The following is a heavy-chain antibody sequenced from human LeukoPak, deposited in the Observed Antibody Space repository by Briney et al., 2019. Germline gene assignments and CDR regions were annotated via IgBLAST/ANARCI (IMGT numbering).Heavy chain of an antibody. CDR3: ARDQDIVVVPAAILDY. J-gene: IGHJ4*02. V-gene: IGHV3-30-3*01. D-gene: IGHD2-2*01. Sequence: PGGSLRLSCAASGFTFSSYAMHWVRQAPGKGLEWVAVISYDGSNKYYADSVKDRFTISRDNSKNTLYLQMNSLRAEDTAVYYCARDQDIVVVPAAILDYWGQGTLVTVSS. CDR2: ISYDGSNK. CDR1: GFTFSSYA.